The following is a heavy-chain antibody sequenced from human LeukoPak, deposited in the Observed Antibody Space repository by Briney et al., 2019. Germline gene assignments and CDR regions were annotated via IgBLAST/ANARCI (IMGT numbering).Heavy chain of an antibody. J-gene: IGHJ4*02. CDR1: GYTFTSYG. CDR3: ASGRFGELSFDY. V-gene: IGHV1-18*01. Sequence: ASVKVSCKASGYTFTSYGISWVRQAPGQGLERMGWISAYNGNTNYAQKLQGRVTMTTDTSTSTAYMELRSLRSDDTAVYYCASGRFGELSFDYWGQGTLVTVSS. CDR2: ISAYNGNT. D-gene: IGHD3-10*01.